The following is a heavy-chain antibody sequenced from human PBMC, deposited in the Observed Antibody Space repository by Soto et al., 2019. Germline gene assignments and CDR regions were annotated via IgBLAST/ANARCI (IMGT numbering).Heavy chain of an antibody. CDR2: IISKVDGGTA. Sequence: EVHLVESGGALVKPGGSLRLSCTVSGFTFSDAWMTWVRQAPGKGLEWVGRIISKVDGGTADYAAPVKGRFTISRDDSKNSLYLQMNSLTTEDTAVYYCTTDYYFGSGNGDYWGQGTLVTVSS. D-gene: IGHD3-10*01. J-gene: IGHJ4*02. CDR1: GFTFSDAW. V-gene: IGHV3-15*02. CDR3: TTDYYFGSGNGDY.